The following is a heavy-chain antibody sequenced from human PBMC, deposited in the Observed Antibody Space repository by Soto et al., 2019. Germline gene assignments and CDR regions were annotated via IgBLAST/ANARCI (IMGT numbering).Heavy chain of an antibody. D-gene: IGHD7-27*01. CDR3: AMGTMDV. CDR1: GFSFRTYW. J-gene: IGHJ6*04. CDR2: INNDGSST. Sequence: EVQLVESGGGLVQPGGSLRLSCAASGFSFRTYWMQWARQAPGKGLEWVSRINNDGSSTDYADSVKGRFTISRGNAKDTLYLQMNSLRAEDTATYYCAMGTMDVWGTGTTVTVSS. V-gene: IGHV3-74*01.